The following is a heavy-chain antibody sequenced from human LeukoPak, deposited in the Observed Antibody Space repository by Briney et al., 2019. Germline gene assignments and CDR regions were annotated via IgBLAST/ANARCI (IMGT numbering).Heavy chain of an antibody. V-gene: IGHV1-46*01. CDR2: INPSGGTT. J-gene: IGHJ4*02. Sequence: GASVTVSCKASGYTFTSYYMHWVRQAPGQGLEWMGIINPSGGTTTYSQKFQGRVTVTRDTSTSTVYMELSSLRSDDTAVYYCASLARGADFDYWGQGTLVTVSS. D-gene: IGHD4-17*01. CDR1: GYTFTSYY. CDR3: ASLARGADFDY.